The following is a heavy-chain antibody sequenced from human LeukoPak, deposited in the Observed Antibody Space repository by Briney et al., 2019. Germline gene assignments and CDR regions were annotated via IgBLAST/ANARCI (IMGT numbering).Heavy chain of an antibody. J-gene: IGHJ4*02. CDR1: GGSFSGYY. V-gene: IGHV4-34*01. CDR3: ARGSYCSSTSCYIREDEIDY. CDR2: INHSGST. D-gene: IGHD2-2*02. Sequence: PSETLSLTCAVYGGSFSGYYWSWIRQPPGKGLEWIGEINHSGSTNYNPSLKSRVTISVDTSRNQFSLKLSSVTAADTAVYYCARGSYCSSTSCYIREDEIDYWGQGTLVTVSS.